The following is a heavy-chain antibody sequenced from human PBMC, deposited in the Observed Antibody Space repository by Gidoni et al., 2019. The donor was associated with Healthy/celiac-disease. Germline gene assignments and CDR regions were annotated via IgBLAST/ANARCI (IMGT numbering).Heavy chain of an antibody. J-gene: IGHJ6*02. CDR1: GFTFSTYG. CDR2: ISYDGSNK. CDR3: AKDHVDGGKYYYYYGMDV. V-gene: IGHV3-30*18. Sequence: QVQLVESGGGVVQPGRSLRLSCAASGFTFSTYGMHWVRQAPGKGLEWVAVISYDGSNKYYADSVKGRFTISRDNSKNTLYLQMNSLRAEDTAVYYCAKDHVDGGKYYYYYGMDVWGQGTTVTVSS. D-gene: IGHD2-15*01.